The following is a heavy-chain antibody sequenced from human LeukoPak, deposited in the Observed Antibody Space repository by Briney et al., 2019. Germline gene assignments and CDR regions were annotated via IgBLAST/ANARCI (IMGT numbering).Heavy chain of an antibody. V-gene: IGHV4-38-2*02. CDR3: ARGNGGTGNYYYYYMDV. CDR2: IYHSGST. D-gene: IGHD1-1*01. J-gene: IGHJ6*03. CDR1: GYSISGGYY. Sequence: SETLSLTCTVSGYSISGGYYWGWIRQPPRKGLEWIGSIYHSGSTYYNPSLKSRVTISVDTSKNQFSLKLSSVTAADTAVYYCARGNGGTGNYYYYYMDVWGKGTTVTVSS.